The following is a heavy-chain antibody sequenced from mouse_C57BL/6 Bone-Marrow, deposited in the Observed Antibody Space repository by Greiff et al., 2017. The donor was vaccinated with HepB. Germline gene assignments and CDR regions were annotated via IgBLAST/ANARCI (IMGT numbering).Heavy chain of an antibody. D-gene: IGHD2-12*01. V-gene: IGHV1-55*01. CDR1: GYTFTSYW. CDR2: IYPGSGST. CDR3: ASGCYPYYAMDY. J-gene: IGHJ4*01. Sequence: QVQLKESGAELVKPGASVKMSCKASGYTFTSYWITWVKQRPGQGLEWIGDIYPGSGSTNYNEKFKSKATLTVDTSSSTAYMQLSSLTSEDSAVYYCASGCYPYYAMDYWGQGTSVTVSS.